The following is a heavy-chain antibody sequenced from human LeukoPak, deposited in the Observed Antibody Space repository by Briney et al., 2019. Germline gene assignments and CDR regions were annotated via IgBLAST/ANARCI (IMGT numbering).Heavy chain of an antibody. J-gene: IGHJ3*02. CDR1: GYTFTTYW. CDR2: IYPEDSDT. D-gene: IGHD1-1*01. CDR3: AHDFNLGPAALPPNAFDI. Sequence: GESLKISCEGSGYTFTTYWVGWVHQTPGKAPEWVGIIYPEDSDTKYSPSFEGQVTISADRSTTTAYLHWSSLKASDTAMYYCAHDFNLGPAALPPNAFDIWGQGTMVTVSS. V-gene: IGHV5-51*07.